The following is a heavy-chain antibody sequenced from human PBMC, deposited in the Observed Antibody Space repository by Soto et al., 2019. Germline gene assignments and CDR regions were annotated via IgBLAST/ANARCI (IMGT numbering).Heavy chain of an antibody. J-gene: IGHJ6*02. D-gene: IGHD3-16*01. CDR3: GREGGTTHYYYYGMDV. CDR1: GFTFSDYY. Sequence: GGSLRLSCAASGFTFSDYYMSWIRQAPGKGLEWVSYISSSSSYTNYADSVKGRFTISRDNAKNSLYLQMNSLRAEDTAVYYCGREGGTTHYYYYGMDVWGQGTTVTVSS. V-gene: IGHV3-11*06. CDR2: ISSSSSYT.